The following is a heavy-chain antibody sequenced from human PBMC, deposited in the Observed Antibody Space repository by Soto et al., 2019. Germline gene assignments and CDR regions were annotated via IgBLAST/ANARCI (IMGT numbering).Heavy chain of an antibody. CDR2: ISYDGSNK. D-gene: IGHD2-2*01. J-gene: IGHJ3*02. V-gene: IGHV3-30*18. Sequence: GGSLRLSCAASGFTFSSYGMHWVRQAPGKGLEWVAVISYDGSNKYYADSVKGRFTIARDNSKNTLYLQMNSLSAEDTAVYYCAKPAYCRSTSCYGGSFDIWGQGTMVTVSS. CDR3: AKPAYCRSTSCYGGSFDI. CDR1: GFTFSSYG.